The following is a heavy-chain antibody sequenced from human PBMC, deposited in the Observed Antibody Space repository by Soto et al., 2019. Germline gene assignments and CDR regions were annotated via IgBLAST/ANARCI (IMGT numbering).Heavy chain of an antibody. CDR1: GGSVSSGSYY. Sequence: SETLSLTCTVSGGSVSSGSYYWSWIRQPPGKGLEWIGYIYYSGSTNYNPSLKSRVTISVDTSKNQFSLKLSSVTAADTAVYYCASTYYDSSGYPYFDYWGQGTLVTVSS. D-gene: IGHD3-22*01. CDR2: IYYSGST. V-gene: IGHV4-61*01. CDR3: ASTYYDSSGYPYFDY. J-gene: IGHJ4*02.